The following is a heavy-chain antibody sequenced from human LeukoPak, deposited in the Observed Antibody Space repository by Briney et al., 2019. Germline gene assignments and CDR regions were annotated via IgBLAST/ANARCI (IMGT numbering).Heavy chain of an antibody. V-gene: IGHV4-59*01. CDR2: IYYSGST. D-gene: IGHD5-18*01. CDR1: GGSISSYY. CDR3: ARGRRGYSYGYGSLDY. Sequence: SETLSLTCTVSGGSISSYYWSWIRQPPGKGLEWIGYIYYSGSTNYNPSLKSRVTISVDTSKNQFSLKLSSVTAADTAVYYCARGRRGYSYGYGSLDYWGQGTLVTVSS. J-gene: IGHJ4*02.